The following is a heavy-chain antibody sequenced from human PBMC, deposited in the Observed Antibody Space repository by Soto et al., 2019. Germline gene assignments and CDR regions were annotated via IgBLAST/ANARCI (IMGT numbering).Heavy chain of an antibody. CDR3: ARGERSYYDSSGFGYFDY. CDR1: GFTFSSYA. J-gene: IGHJ4*02. CDR2: ISGSGGST. V-gene: IGHV3-23*01. Sequence: GGSLRLSCAASGFTFSSYAMSWVRQAPGKGLEWVSAISGSGGSTYYADSVKGRFTISRDNSKNTLYLQMNSLRAEDTAVYYCARGERSYYDSSGFGYFDYWGQGTLVTVSS. D-gene: IGHD3-22*01.